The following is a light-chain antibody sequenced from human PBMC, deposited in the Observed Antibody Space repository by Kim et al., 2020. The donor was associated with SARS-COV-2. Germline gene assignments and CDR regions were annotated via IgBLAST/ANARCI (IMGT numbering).Light chain of an antibody. CDR3: QQYHSHPYT. CDR1: QTISTW. V-gene: IGKV1-5*03. CDR2: KSS. J-gene: IGKJ2*01. Sequence: DIQMTQSPSTLSASVGDRVTITCRASQTISTWLAWYQQKPGRAPKLLIHKSSSLQSGVPSRFSGSGSGTEFTLTISSLQSDDFATYYCQQYHSHPYTFGKGTKLEI.